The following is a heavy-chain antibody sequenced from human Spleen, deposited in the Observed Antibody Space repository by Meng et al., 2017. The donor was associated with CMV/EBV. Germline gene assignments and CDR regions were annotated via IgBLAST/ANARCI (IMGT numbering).Heavy chain of an antibody. J-gene: IGHJ6*02. V-gene: IGHV1-8*01. Sequence: ASVKVSCKASGYTFIGYDINWVRQAPGQGLEWMGWTNPNNGHTGYAQNFQGRVTMTRNTSISTAYMELSSLRYEDTAVYYCARSKSTTYYDFWSGPYYYYGMDVWGQGTTVTVSS. CDR2: TNPNNGHT. D-gene: IGHD3-3*01. CDR1: GYTFIGYD. CDR3: ARSKSTTYYDFWSGPYYYYGMDV.